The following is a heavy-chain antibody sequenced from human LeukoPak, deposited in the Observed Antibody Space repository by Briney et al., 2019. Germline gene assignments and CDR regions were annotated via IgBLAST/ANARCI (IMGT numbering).Heavy chain of an antibody. CDR3: ARGCEYQLLCGKDNWFDP. CDR1: GFTFSGYA. V-gene: IGHV3-30*04. D-gene: IGHD2-2*01. J-gene: IGHJ5*02. Sequence: GGSLRLSCAASGFTFSGYAIHWVRQAPGKGLEWVAVISYDGINKYYADSVKGRFTISRDNSKNTLYLQMNSLRAEDTAVYYCARGCEYQLLCGKDNWFDPWGQGTLVTVSS. CDR2: ISYDGINK.